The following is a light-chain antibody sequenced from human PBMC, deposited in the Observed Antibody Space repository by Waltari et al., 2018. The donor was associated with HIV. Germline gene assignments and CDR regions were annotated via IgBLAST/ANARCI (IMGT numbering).Light chain of an antibody. Sequence: QTVVTQEPSFSVSPGGTVTLTCGLSSGSVSTSYYPSWYQQTPGQAPRTLIYSTNTRSSGVPDRFSGSILGNKAALTITGAQADDESDYYWGLYMGSGIWVFGGGTKLTVL. V-gene: IGLV8-61*01. CDR1: SGSVSTSYY. CDR2: STN. CDR3: GLYMGSGIWV. J-gene: IGLJ3*02.